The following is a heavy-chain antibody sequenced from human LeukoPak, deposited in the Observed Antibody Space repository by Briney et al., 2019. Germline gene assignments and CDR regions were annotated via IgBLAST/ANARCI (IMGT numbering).Heavy chain of an antibody. D-gene: IGHD2-21*01. J-gene: IGHJ4*02. CDR1: GGSISSYY. CDR3: ARLIAPYSRDY. Sequence: SETLSLTCTVSGGSISSYYWSWIRQPPGKGLEWIGYIYYSGSTNYNPSLKSRVTISVDTSKKHFSLKLSSVTAADTAVYYCARLIAPYSRDYWGQGTLVTVSS. CDR2: IYYSGST. V-gene: IGHV4-59*12.